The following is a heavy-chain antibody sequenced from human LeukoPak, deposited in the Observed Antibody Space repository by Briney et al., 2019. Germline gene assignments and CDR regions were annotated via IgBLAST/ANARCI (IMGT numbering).Heavy chain of an antibody. CDR1: GGSISSYY. Sequence: SETLSLTCTVSGGSISSYYWSWIRQPPGKGLEWIGYIYTSGSTNYNPSLKSRVTISVDTSKNQFSLKLSSVTAADTAVYYCARHTEMATTYFDYWGQGTLVTVSS. CDR3: ARHTEMATTYFDY. D-gene: IGHD5-24*01. V-gene: IGHV4-4*09. J-gene: IGHJ4*02. CDR2: IYTSGST.